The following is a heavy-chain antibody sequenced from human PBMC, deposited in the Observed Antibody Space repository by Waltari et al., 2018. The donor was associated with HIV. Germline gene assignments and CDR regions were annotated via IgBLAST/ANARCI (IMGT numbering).Heavy chain of an antibody. CDR1: GVPISSRSYY. Sequence: QLQLQESGPGLVKPSETLSLTCTVSGVPISSRSYYCGWIRQPPGTALAWLGSIHYSGSTYYTPALKGRVTKAGATSKNQFSLRPSSVTAADTAMYNCARHPPYYYDSSGDRGNGWYCDLWGRGTLVTVSS. CDR3: ARHPPYYYDSSGDRGNGWYCDL. D-gene: IGHD3-22*01. J-gene: IGHJ2*01. CDR2: IHYSGST. V-gene: IGHV4-39*01.